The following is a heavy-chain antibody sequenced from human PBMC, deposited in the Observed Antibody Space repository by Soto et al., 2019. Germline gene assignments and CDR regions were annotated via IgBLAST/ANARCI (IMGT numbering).Heavy chain of an antibody. CDR3: AKRDRSSSSYNWFDP. V-gene: IGHV3-23*01. D-gene: IGHD6-6*01. CDR1: GFTFSSYA. Sequence: EVQLLESGGGLVQPGGSLRLSCAASGFTFSSYAMSWVHQAPGKGLEWVSAISGSGGSTYYADSVKGRFTISRDNSKNTLYLQMNSLRAEDTAVYYCAKRDRSSSSYNWFDPWGQGTLVTVSS. CDR2: ISGSGGST. J-gene: IGHJ5*02.